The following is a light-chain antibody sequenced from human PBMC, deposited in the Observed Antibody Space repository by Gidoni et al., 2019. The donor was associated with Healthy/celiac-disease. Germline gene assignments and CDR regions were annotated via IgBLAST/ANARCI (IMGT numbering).Light chain of an antibody. J-gene: IGLJ1*01. CDR2: GNS. CDR1: SSNIGAGYD. Sequence: QSVLPQPPSVSEAPGPSVTISCTGSSSNIGAGYDVHWYQQLPGTAPKLLIYGNSNRPSGVTDRFSGAKSGTSASLAITGLQAEDEADYYCQSYDSSLSGFYVFGTGTKVTVL. V-gene: IGLV1-40*01. CDR3: QSYDSSLSGFYV.